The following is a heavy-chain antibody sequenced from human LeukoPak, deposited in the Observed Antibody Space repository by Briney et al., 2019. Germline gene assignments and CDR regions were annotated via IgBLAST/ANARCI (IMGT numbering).Heavy chain of an antibody. CDR1: GYTFTGYY. V-gene: IGHV1-2*02. Sequence: VASVKVSCKASGYTFTGYYMHWVRQAPGQGLEWMGWINPNSGGTNYAQKFQGRVTMTRDTSISTAYMELSRLRSDDTAVYYCARGHINSGTWGRSDYWGQGTLVTVSS. CDR3: ARGHINSGTWGRSDY. D-gene: IGHD1-1*01. J-gene: IGHJ4*02. CDR2: INPNSGGT.